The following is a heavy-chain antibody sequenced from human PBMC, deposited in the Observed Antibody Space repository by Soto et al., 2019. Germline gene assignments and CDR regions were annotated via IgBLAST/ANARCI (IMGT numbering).Heavy chain of an antibody. J-gene: IGHJ4*02. CDR2: IYHSGST. D-gene: IGHD6-19*01. Sequence: TLSLTCAVSGGSISSGGYSWSWIRQPPGKGLEWIGYIYHSGSTYYNPSLKSRVTISVDRSKNQFSLKLSSVTAADTAVYYCARAGGLAAVAVDYWGQGTLVTVSS. V-gene: IGHV4-30-2*01. CDR3: ARAGGLAAVAVDY. CDR1: GGSISSGGYS.